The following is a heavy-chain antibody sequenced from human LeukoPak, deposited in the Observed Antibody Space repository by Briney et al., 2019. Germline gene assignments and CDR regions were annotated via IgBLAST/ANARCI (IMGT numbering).Heavy chain of an antibody. J-gene: IGHJ4*02. Sequence: SVKVSCKASGGTLSSYAISWVRQAPGQGLEWMGGIIPIFGTANYAQKFQGRVTITADESTSTAYMELSSLRSEDTAVYYCARDIGYGSGSLDLDYWGQGTLVTVSS. CDR2: IIPIFGTA. V-gene: IGHV1-69*01. CDR1: GGTLSSYA. CDR3: ARDIGYGSGSLDLDY. D-gene: IGHD3-10*01.